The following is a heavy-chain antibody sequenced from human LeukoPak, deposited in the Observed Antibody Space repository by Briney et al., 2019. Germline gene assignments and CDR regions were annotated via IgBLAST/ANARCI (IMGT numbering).Heavy chain of an antibody. CDR3: AKGGSGYFLDL. V-gene: IGHV3-23*01. D-gene: IGHD3-22*01. CDR2: ISNDGGGT. Sequence: GGSLRLSCAASGFIFNNYGLTWVRQTPEKGLEWVSAISNDGGGTTYADFVKGRFTISRDNSKNTLFLQMNSLRAGDTALYYCAKGGSGYFLDLWGQGTLVTVSS. CDR1: GFIFNNYG. J-gene: IGHJ5*02.